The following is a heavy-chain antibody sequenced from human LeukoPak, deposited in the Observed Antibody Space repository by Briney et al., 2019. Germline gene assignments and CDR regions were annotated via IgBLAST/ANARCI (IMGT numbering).Heavy chain of an antibody. V-gene: IGHV4-4*07. CDR2: MFTSGRST. CDR1: GGSISDYY. D-gene: IGHD5-18*01. Sequence: SETLSLTCTISGGSISDYYWSWIRQPAGKGLEWIGRMFTSGRSTNYNPSLTSRVTMSVDTSKNQLSLTLSSVTAADTAVYYCARDLGGYSDGSYYYFMDVWGKGTTVTVSS. CDR3: ARDLGGYSDGSYYYFMDV. J-gene: IGHJ6*03.